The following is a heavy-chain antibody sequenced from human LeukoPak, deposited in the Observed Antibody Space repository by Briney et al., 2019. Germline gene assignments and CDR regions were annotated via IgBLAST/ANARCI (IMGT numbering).Heavy chain of an antibody. Sequence: GGSLRLSCAVSGFTFSSFWMNWVRHTPGKGLEWVANIEGDGSEKNYMDSVKGRFTISRDNAKKSLHLQMNSLRAEDTGVYYCAGGSGWLIDYWGQGTLVTVSS. CDR1: GFTFSSFW. D-gene: IGHD6-19*01. CDR2: IEGDGSEK. CDR3: AGGSGWLIDY. V-gene: IGHV3-7*03. J-gene: IGHJ4*02.